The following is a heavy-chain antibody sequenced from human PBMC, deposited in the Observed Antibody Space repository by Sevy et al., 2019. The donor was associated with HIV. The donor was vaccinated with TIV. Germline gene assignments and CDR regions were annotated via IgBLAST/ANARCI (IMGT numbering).Heavy chain of an antibody. Sequence: SETLSLTCTVFGGSISSYYWNWIRQPPGKGLEWIGYNYYSGSTNYNPSLKSRVTISVDMSKNQFSLKLSSVTAADTAVYYCARESPLGVEWELSRPQNWFDPWGQGTLVTVSS. CDR3: ARESPLGVEWELSRPQNWFDP. CDR2: NYYSGST. V-gene: IGHV4-59*01. D-gene: IGHD1-26*01. J-gene: IGHJ5*02. CDR1: GGSISSYY.